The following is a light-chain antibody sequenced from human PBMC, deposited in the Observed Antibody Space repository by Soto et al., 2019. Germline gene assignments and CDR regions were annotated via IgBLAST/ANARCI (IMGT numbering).Light chain of an antibody. V-gene: IGKV1-13*02. CDR2: DAS. CDR1: QGISSA. CDR3: QQFNSDPPT. J-gene: IGKJ5*01. Sequence: AIQLTQSPSSLSASVGDRVTITCRASQGISSALAWYQQKPGKAPKLLIYDASSLESGVPSRFSGSGSGTDFTLTISSLQPEDFATYYCQQFNSDPPTFGQGTRLEIK.